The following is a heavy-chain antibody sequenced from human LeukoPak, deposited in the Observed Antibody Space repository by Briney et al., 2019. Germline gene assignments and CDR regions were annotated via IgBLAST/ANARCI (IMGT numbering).Heavy chain of an antibody. CDR1: GGSFSGYY. CDR3: ARVFPGYSSGWSY. Sequence: PSETLSLTCAVYGGSFSGYYWSWLRQPPGKGLEWIGEINHSGSTNYNPSLKSRVTISVDTSKNQFSLKLSSVTAADTAVYYCARVFPGYSSGWSYWGQGTLVTVSS. D-gene: IGHD6-19*01. V-gene: IGHV4-34*01. CDR2: INHSGST. J-gene: IGHJ4*02.